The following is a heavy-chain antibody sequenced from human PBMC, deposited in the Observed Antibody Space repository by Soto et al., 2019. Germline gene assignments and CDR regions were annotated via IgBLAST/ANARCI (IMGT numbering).Heavy chain of an antibody. CDR3: ASGNYYYYYMDV. J-gene: IGHJ6*03. Sequence: SETLSLTCSVSGSSISSSSYYWGWIRQPPGKGLEWIGSIYYSGSTYYNPSLKSRVTISVDTSKNQFSMKLSSVTAADTAVYYCASGNYYYYYMDVWGKGTTVT. V-gene: IGHV4-39*01. CDR1: GSSISSSSYY. D-gene: IGHD2-15*01. CDR2: IYYSGST.